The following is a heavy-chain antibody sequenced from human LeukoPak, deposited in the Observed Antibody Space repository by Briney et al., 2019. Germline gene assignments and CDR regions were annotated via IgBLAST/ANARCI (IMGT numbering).Heavy chain of an antibody. D-gene: IGHD3-3*01. CDR3: TTDQGFLEWLLWDY. V-gene: IGHV3-15*01. CDR2: IKSKTDGGTT. CDR1: GFTFSNAW. J-gene: IGHJ4*02. Sequence: PGGSLRLSCAASGFTFSNAWMHWVRQAPGKGLEWVGRIKSKTDGGTTDYAAPVKGRFTISRDDSKNTLYLQMNSLKTEDTAVYYCTTDQGFLEWLLWDYWGQGTLVTVSS.